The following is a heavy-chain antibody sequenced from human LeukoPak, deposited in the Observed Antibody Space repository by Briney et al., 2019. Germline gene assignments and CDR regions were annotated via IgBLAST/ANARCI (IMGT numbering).Heavy chain of an antibody. J-gene: IGHJ4*02. CDR2: ISGSGGRT. V-gene: IGHV3-23*01. CDR3: AKWFNVVATVMDY. D-gene: IGHD2-21*02. Sequence: GGSLRLSCAASGFTFSSYGMSWVRQSPGKGLEWVSVISGSGGRTYYADSVKGRFTISRDNSKNTLYLQMNSLRAEDTAVYYCAKWFNVVATVMDYWGQGTLVTVSS. CDR1: GFTFSSYG.